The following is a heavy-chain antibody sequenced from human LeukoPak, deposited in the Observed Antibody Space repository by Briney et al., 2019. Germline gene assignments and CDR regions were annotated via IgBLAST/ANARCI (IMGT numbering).Heavy chain of an antibody. CDR1: GFTFSSFA. CDR3: ARVRTWVAVPGPFDY. Sequence: GGSLRLSCAASGFTFSSFAMHWVRQAPGKGLEWVAVISYDGSKKYYTDSVKGRSTISRDNSKNTVYLQMNSLRAEDTAVYYCARVRTWVAVPGPFDYWGQGTLVTVSS. CDR2: ISYDGSKK. J-gene: IGHJ4*02. D-gene: IGHD6-19*01. V-gene: IGHV3-30*04.